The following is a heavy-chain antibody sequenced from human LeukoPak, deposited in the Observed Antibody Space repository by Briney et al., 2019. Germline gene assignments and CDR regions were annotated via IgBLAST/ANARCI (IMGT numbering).Heavy chain of an antibody. Sequence: ASETLSLTCTVSGGSISSGSYYWSWIRQPAGKGLEWIGRINSSGSTNYNPSLKSRVTISVDTSKNQFSLKLTSVTAADTALYYCVREVWSHNCFDPWGQGALVTVSS. V-gene: IGHV4-61*02. D-gene: IGHD2-21*01. CDR1: GGSISSGSYY. CDR3: VREVWSHNCFDP. J-gene: IGHJ5*02. CDR2: INSSGST.